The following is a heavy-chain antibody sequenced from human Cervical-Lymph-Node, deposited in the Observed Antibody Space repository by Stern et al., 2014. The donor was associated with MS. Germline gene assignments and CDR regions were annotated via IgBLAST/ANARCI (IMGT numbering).Heavy chain of an antibody. CDR1: GYTFANYG. J-gene: IGHJ4*02. Sequence: VQLVESGAEVKKPGASVKVSCKASGYTFANYGITWVRQAPGQGLEWMGWISAYNGNTNFAQKVQDRVSLTTDTSTNTAYMELRSLRSDDTAVYYCARDSPYSSGWLFYWGQGTLVTVSS. CDR3: ARDSPYSSGWLFY. CDR2: ISAYNGNT. V-gene: IGHV1-18*01. D-gene: IGHD6-19*01.